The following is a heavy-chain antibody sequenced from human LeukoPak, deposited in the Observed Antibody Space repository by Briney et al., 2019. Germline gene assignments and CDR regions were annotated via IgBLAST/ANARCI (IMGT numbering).Heavy chain of an antibody. CDR2: IKQDGSEK. CDR1: GFTFSSYW. D-gene: IGHD3-3*01. J-gene: IGHJ4*02. Sequence: GGSLRLSCAASGFTFSSYWMSWVRQAPGKGLEWVANIKQDGSEKYYVDSVKGRFPISRDNAKNSLYLQMNSLRAEDTAVYYCARDPRSDFWSGYPPSLFDYWGQGTLVTVSS. CDR3: ARDPRSDFWSGYPPSLFDY. V-gene: IGHV3-7*01.